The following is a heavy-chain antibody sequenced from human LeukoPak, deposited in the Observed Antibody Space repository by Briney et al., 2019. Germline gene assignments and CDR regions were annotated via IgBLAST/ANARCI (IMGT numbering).Heavy chain of an antibody. V-gene: IGHV3-30*01. Sequence: GVSLRLSCAASGFTFSSYAMHWVRQAPGKGLEWVAVISYDGSNKYYADSVKGRFTISRDNSKNTLYLQMNSLRAEDTAVYYCARDRGSTSWEGYYMDVWGKGTTVTVSS. CDR1: GFTFSSYA. D-gene: IGHD2-2*01. CDR3: ARDRGSTSWEGYYMDV. J-gene: IGHJ6*03. CDR2: ISYDGSNK.